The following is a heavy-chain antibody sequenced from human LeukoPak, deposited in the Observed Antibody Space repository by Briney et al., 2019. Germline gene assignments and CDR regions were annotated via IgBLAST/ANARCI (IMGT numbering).Heavy chain of an antibody. D-gene: IGHD1-26*01. CDR1: GYSISSGYY. V-gene: IGHV4-38-2*02. CDR2: IYHSGRT. CDR3: ARVLGATTTKAFDY. Sequence: SETLSLTCTVSGYSISSGYYWGWIRQPPGKGLEWIGSIYHSGRTYYNPSLKSRVTISVDTSKNQFSLKLSSVTAADTAVYYCARVLGATTTKAFDYWGQGTLVTVSS. J-gene: IGHJ4*02.